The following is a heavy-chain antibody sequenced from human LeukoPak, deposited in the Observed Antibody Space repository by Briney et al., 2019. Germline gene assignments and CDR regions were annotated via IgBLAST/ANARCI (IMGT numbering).Heavy chain of an antibody. CDR2: LLYNGSDK. V-gene: IGHV3-30*03. Sequence: QSGGSLRLSCVASKFTFSHFDMHWVRQAPGQGLQWLSSLLYNGSDKKYADSVKGRFTISRDNSKNTLFLQMSSLRVEDTVVYYCATTVTTLYYFDYWGQGTLVTVSS. CDR3: ATTVTTLYYFDY. D-gene: IGHD4-17*01. CDR1: KFTFSHFD. J-gene: IGHJ4*02.